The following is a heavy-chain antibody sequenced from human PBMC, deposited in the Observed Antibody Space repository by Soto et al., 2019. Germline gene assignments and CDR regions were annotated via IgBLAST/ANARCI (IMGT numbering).Heavy chain of an antibody. CDR1: GGSISRGGYS. CDR3: ARPSGSYLYYFDY. V-gene: IGHV4-39*01. CDR2: FYYSEST. Sequence: SETLSLTCAVSGGSISRGGYSWDWIRQPPGEGLEWIGTFYYSESTYYNPSLEGRVTISVDTSKNQFSLKLSSVTAADTAVYYCARPSGSYLYYFDYWGQGTLVTVSS. D-gene: IGHD1-26*01. J-gene: IGHJ4*02.